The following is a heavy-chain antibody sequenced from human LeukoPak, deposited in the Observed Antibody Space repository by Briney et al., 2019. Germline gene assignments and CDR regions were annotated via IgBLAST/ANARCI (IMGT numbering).Heavy chain of an antibody. CDR1: GFTFSDYY. J-gene: IGHJ6*03. D-gene: IGHD1-7*01. V-gene: IGHV3-11*03. CDR3: AKRAGTTYFYYYYLDV. Sequence: PGGSLRLSCAASGFTFSDYYMSWIRQAPGKGLEWVSSINNVRSHIYYADSVRGRFTISRDNANNVLYLQMNSLRAEDTAVYYCAKRAGTTYFYYYYLDVWGKGTTVTVSS. CDR2: INNVRSHI.